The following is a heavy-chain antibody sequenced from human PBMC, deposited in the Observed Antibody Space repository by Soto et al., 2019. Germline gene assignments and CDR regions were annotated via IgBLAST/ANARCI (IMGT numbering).Heavy chain of an antibody. CDR1: GDSVSSNSAA. V-gene: IGHV6-1*01. CDR3: VRTVGWLDP. D-gene: IGHD1-26*01. Sequence: SQTLSPTCVISGDSVSSNSAAWNWIRQSPSRGLEWLGRTYYRSKWYKEYAASVKSRITINPDTSKNQFSLQLNSVSPEDTAVYYCVRTVGWLDPWGQGSLVTVSS. J-gene: IGHJ5*02. CDR2: TYYRSKWYK.